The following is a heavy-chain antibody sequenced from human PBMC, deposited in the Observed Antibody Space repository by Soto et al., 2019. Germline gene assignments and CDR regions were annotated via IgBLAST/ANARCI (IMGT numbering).Heavy chain of an antibody. D-gene: IGHD2-2*01. Sequence: ASVKVSCKASGYTFTSYGISWVRQAPGQGLEWMGWISAYNGNTNYAQKLQGRVTMTTDTSTSTAYMELRSLRSDDTAVYYCAREGYCSSTSCSHYYYYYGMDVWGQGTTVTVSS. CDR2: ISAYNGNT. CDR3: AREGYCSSTSCSHYYYYYGMDV. V-gene: IGHV1-18*01. CDR1: GYTFTSYG. J-gene: IGHJ6*02.